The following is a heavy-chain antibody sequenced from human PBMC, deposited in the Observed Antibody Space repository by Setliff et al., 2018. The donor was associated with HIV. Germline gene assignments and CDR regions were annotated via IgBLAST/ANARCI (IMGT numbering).Heavy chain of an antibody. D-gene: IGHD6-19*01. CDR1: GKSLSNYW. V-gene: IGHV5-10-1*01. CDR2: IDPSDSYI. CDR3: SRGIAVAGHDFANTPGDI. J-gene: IGHJ3*02. Sequence: PGESLKISCKGSGKSLSNYWINWVRQMPGKGLEWMGRIDPSDSYINYGPSFQGHVTISADNSTNTAFLQWSSLKASDSAMYYCSRGIAVAGHDFANTPGDIWGQGTMVTVSS.